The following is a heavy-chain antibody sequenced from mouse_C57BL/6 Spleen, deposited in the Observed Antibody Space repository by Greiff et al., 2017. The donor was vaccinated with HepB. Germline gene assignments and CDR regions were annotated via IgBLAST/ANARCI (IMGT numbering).Heavy chain of an antibody. Sequence: QVQLKESGAELVRPGASVTLSCKASGYTFTDYEMHWVKQTPVHGLEWIGAIDPETGGTAYNQKFKGKAILTADKSSSTAYMELRSLTSEDSAVYYCTRVGGYWYFDVWGTGTTVTVSS. CDR3: TRVGGYWYFDV. CDR1: GYTFTDYE. V-gene: IGHV1-15*01. CDR2: IDPETGGT. J-gene: IGHJ1*03.